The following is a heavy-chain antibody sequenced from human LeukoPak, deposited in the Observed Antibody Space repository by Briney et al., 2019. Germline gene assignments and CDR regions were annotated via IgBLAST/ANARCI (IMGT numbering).Heavy chain of an antibody. J-gene: IGHJ3*02. V-gene: IGHV3-11*04. D-gene: IGHD4-17*01. CDR2: IGSSGSTV. CDR3: ARDTLVYADSPDAFDI. Sequence: GGSLRLSCAASGFTFSNAWMSWVRQAPGKGLEWVSYIGSSGSTVYYADSVKGRFTISRDNAKNSLYLQMNSLRDEDTAVYYCARDTLVYADSPDAFDIWGQGTMVTVSS. CDR1: GFTFSNAW.